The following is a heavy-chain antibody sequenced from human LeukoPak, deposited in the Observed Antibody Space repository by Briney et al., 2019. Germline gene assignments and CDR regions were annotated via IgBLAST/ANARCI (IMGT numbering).Heavy chain of an antibody. CDR2: ITSSSSYI. CDR3: ASSHSGSYYAYFDY. V-gene: IGHV3-21*01. CDR1: GFTFSSYS. D-gene: IGHD1-26*01. J-gene: IGHJ4*02. Sequence: GGSLRLSCAASGFTFSSYSMNWVRQTPGKGLEWVSSITSSSSYIYYADSVKGRFTISRDNAKNSLYLQMNSLRAEDTAVYYCASSHSGSYYAYFDYWGQGTLVTVSS.